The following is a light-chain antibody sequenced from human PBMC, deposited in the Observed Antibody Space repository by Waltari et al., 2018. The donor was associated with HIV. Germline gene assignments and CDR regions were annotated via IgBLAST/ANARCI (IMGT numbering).Light chain of an antibody. J-gene: IGLJ2*01. V-gene: IGLV2-8*01. Sequence: QSALTQPPSASGSPGQPVTVSCTGTSRDIGYFIYVSWYQQHPGKAPKLLIYDVNKRPSGVPDRFSASKSGATASLTVSGLLAEDEADYYCAAYAGNNIVIFGGGTKVTV. CDR2: DVN. CDR1: SRDIGYFIY. CDR3: AAYAGNNIVI.